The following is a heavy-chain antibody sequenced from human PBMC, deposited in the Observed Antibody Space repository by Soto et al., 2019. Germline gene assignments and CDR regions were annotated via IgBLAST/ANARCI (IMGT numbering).Heavy chain of an antibody. D-gene: IGHD2-8*01. CDR3: ARGHSTDCSNGVCSFFYNHEMDV. J-gene: IGHJ6*02. CDR2: INPKSGGT. V-gene: IGHV1-2*04. Sequence: AAAVKVSCKASGYSFTDYHIHWVRQAPGQGXEWLGRINPKSGGTSTAQKFQGWVTMTRDRSISTVYMELTRLRSDDTAVYFCARGHSTDCSNGVCSFFYNHEMDVWGQGTTVTVSS. CDR1: GYSFTDYH.